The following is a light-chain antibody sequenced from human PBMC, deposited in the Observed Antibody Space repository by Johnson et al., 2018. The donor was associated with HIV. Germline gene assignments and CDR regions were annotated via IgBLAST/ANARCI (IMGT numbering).Light chain of an antibody. CDR3: GAWDSSLDGYV. V-gene: IGLV1-51*01. J-gene: IGLJ1*01. Sequence: QSVLTQPPSVSAAPGQKVTISCSGSSSNIGNSYVSWFQQLPGTAPKLLIYENNTRPSGIPARFSGSKSGTSATLGITGLQAGDEADYYCGAWDSSLDGYVFATGTKVTVL. CDR2: ENN. CDR1: SSNIGNSY.